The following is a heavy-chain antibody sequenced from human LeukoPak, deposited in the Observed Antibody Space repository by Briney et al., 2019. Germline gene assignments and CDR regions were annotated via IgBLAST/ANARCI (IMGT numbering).Heavy chain of an antibody. J-gene: IGHJ4*02. D-gene: IGHD3/OR15-3a*01. CDR3: AKRGVVIRVILVGFHKEAYYFES. Sequence: GGSLRLSCAASGFTFSSYAMTWVRQAPGKGLEWVAGISDSGGSTKYADSVKGRFTISRDNPKNTLYLQMNSLRAEDTAVYFCAKRGVVIRVILVGFHKEAYYFESWGQGALVTVSS. V-gene: IGHV3-23*01. CDR2: ISDSGGST. CDR1: GFTFSSYA.